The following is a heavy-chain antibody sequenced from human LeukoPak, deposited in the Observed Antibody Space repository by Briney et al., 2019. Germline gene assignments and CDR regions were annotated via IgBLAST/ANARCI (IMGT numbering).Heavy chain of an antibody. V-gene: IGHV4-39*07. J-gene: IGHJ5*02. CDR3: AREGGCSSTSCYFYWFDP. CDR1: GGSISSSSYY. D-gene: IGHD2-2*01. Sequence: SGTLSLTCTVSGGSISSSSYYWGWIRQPPGKGLEWIGSIYYSGSTYYNPSLKSRVTISVDTSKNQFSLKLSSVTAADAAVYYCAREGGCSSTSCYFYWFDPWGQGTLVTVSS. CDR2: IYYSGST.